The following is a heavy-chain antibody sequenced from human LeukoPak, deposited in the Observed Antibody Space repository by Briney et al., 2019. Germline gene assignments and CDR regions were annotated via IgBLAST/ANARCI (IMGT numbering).Heavy chain of an antibody. CDR3: AYSTVTPYYFDY. V-gene: IGHV3-21*01. D-gene: IGHD4-17*01. J-gene: IGHJ4*02. CDR2: ISSSSSYI. CDR1: GFTFSSYS. Sequence: PGGSLRLSCAASGFTFSSYSMNWVRQAPGKGLEWVSSISSSSSYIYYADSVKGRFTISRDNAKNSLYLQMNSLRAEDTAVYYCAYSTVTPYYFDYWGQGTLVTVSS.